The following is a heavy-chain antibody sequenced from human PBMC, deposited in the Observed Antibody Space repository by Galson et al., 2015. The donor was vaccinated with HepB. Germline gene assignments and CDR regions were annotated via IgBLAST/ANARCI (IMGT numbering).Heavy chain of an antibody. CDR1: GYTFTSYA. V-gene: IGHV1-3*01. Sequence: SCKASGYTFTSYAMHWVRQAPGQRLEWMGWINAGNGNTKYSQKFQGRVTITRDTSASTAYMELSSLRSEDTAVYYCAVSKSYYYMDVWGKGTTVTVSS. CDR2: INAGNGNT. J-gene: IGHJ6*03. CDR3: AVSKSYYYMDV.